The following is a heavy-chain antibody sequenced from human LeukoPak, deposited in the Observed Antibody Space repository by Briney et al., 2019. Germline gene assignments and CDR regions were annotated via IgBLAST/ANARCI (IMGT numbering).Heavy chain of an antibody. CDR3: AKDYYYDSSGYQLVGAFDI. D-gene: IGHD3-22*01. J-gene: IGHJ3*02. V-gene: IGHV1-69*06. CDR2: IIPIFGTA. CDR1: GGTFSSYA. Sequence: GASVKVSCKASGGTFSSYAISWVRQAPGQGLEWMGGIIPIFGTANYAQKFQGRVTITADKSTSTAYMELSSLRSEDTAVYYCAKDYYYDSSGYQLVGAFDIWGQGTMVTVSS.